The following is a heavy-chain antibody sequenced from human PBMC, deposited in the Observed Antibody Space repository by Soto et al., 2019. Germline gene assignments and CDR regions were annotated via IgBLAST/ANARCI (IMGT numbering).Heavy chain of an antibody. V-gene: IGHV3-23*01. CDR3: TQAVIGARRGADY. D-gene: IGHD6-6*01. CDR2: MSGSVGNT. J-gene: IGHJ4*02. Sequence: EVQLLESGGGLVQPGGSRRLSCAAYGFTLRDYVRNWVRQAPGKGLECVAGMSGSVGNTYYADSVKGRFTISRDSSNNTQYLPMNSLRAEATAVYFCTQAVIGARRGADYWGQGTLVTVSS. CDR1: GFTLRDYV.